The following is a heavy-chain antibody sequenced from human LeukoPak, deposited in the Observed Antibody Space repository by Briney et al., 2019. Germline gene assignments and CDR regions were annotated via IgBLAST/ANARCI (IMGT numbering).Heavy chain of an antibody. Sequence: SQTLSLTCAISGDSVSSNSDAWIWIRQSPSRGLEWLGRTYYRSKLYNDYAVSVKSRITINPDTSKNQFSLKLSSVTAADTAVYYCAKIGNNFDYWGQGTLVTVSS. CDR2: TYYRSKLYN. J-gene: IGHJ4*02. CDR3: AKIGNNFDY. V-gene: IGHV6-1*01. CDR1: GDSVSSNSDA. D-gene: IGHD1/OR15-1a*01.